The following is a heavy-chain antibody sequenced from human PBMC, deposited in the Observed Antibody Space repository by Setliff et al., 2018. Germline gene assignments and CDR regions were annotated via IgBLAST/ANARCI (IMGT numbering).Heavy chain of an antibody. V-gene: IGHV4-38-2*01. CDR3: ARASLKSGYYYNYMDV. CDR1: GYSVSSGYY. J-gene: IGHJ6*03. Sequence: SETLSLTCAVSGYSVSSGYYWGWIRQPPGKGLEWIAGIYHSGSTYYNPSLKSRIAISIDTSKDHFSLELTSVTAADTAVYYCARASLKSGYYYNYMDVWGSGTTVTVS. CDR2: IYHSGST.